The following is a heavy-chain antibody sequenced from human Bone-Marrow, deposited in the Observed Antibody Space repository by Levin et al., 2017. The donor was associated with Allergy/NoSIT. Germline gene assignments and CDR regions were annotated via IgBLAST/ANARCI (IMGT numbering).Heavy chain of an antibody. V-gene: IGHV3-7*01. CDR3: ARDRDSSDWFKDRYDY. D-gene: IGHD6-19*01. J-gene: IGHJ4*02. Sequence: PGGSLRLSCAASGFTFSTYWMTWVRQAPGKGLEWVANIKEDGSEKYYVDSVKGRFTISRDNAKNSLYLQMNSLRAEDTAVYYCARDRDSSDWFKDRYDYWGQGTLVTVSS. CDR1: GFTFSTYW. CDR2: IKEDGSEK.